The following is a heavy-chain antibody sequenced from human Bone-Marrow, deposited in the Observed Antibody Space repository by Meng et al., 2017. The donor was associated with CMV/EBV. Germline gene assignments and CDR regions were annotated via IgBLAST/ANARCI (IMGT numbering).Heavy chain of an antibody. CDR3: ARGADFWSGYYNDAFDI. V-gene: IGHV3-13*01. CDR2: IGTAGDT. D-gene: IGHD3-3*01. Sequence: GGSLRLSCAASGFTFSSYDMHWVRQATGKGLEWVSAIGTAGDTYYPGSVKGRFTISRENAKNSLYLQMNSLRAEDTAVYYCARGADFWSGYYNDAFDIWGQGTMVTVSS. J-gene: IGHJ3*02. CDR1: GFTFSSYD.